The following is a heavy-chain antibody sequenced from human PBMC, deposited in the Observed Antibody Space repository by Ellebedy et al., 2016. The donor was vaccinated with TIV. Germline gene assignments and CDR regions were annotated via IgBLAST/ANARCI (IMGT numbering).Heavy chain of an antibody. J-gene: IGHJ4*02. CDR1: GFTFTSFA. Sequence: GESLKISCAASGFTFTSFAMSWVRQAPGKGLEWVSTISHTGTRTYYTDSVEGRFTISRDKSKRTVDLQMRSVRAEDTAVYFCAKDRTSGDGYWVFDSWGQGTMVSVSS. D-gene: IGHD2-21*02. V-gene: IGHV3-23*01. CDR2: ISHTGTRT. CDR3: AKDRTSGDGYWVFDS.